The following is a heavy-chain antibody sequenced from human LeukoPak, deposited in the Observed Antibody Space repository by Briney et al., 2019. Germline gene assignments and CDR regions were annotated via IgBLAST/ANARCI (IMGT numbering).Heavy chain of an antibody. J-gene: IGHJ3*02. CDR1: ADSFSSHY. CDR2: ISYIGST. D-gene: IGHD4-17*01. CDR3: ARDPTTVTKGFDI. Sequence: SETLSLTCTVSADSFSSHYWTWIRQPPGKGLEWIGYISYIGSTNYKPSLKSRVTISVDTSKNQFSLKLSSVTAADTAVYYCARDPTTVTKGFDIWGQGTVITVSS. V-gene: IGHV4-59*11.